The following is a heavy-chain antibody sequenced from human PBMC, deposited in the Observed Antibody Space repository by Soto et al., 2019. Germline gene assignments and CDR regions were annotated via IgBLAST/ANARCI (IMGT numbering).Heavy chain of an antibody. V-gene: IGHV4-34*01. CDR3: PRFGVAARRVPATARGGMDV. J-gene: IGHJ6*02. CDR2: INHSGST. D-gene: IGHD6-6*01. Sequence: SETLSLTCAVYGGSFSGYYWSWIRQPPGKGLEWIGEINHSGSTNYNPSLKSRVTISVDTSKNQFSLRLSSVTAADTAGYYCPRFGVAARRVPATARGGMDVWGQGTTVTVSS. CDR1: GGSFSGYY.